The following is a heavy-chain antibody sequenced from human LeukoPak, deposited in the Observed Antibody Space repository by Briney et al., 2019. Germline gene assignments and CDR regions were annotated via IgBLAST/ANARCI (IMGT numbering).Heavy chain of an antibody. CDR1: GFTFSSYG. CDR3: AKEVGSCSGGSCYSGLVDY. D-gene: IGHD2-15*01. J-gene: IGHJ4*02. V-gene: IGHV3-30*18. Sequence: GGSLRLSCAASGFTFSSYGMHRVRQAPGKGLEWVAGISYDGSNKYYAGSVKGRFTISRDNSKNTLYLQMNSLRAEDTAVYYCAKEVGSCSGGSCYSGLVDYWGQGTLVTVSS. CDR2: ISYDGSNK.